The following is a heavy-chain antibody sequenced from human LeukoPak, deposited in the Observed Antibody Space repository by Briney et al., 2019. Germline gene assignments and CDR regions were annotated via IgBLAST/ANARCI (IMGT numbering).Heavy chain of an antibody. V-gene: IGHV3-20*01. CDR1: GFTFDDYG. CDR2: INRNGGST. J-gene: IGHJ4*02. CDR3: ARGFRNGPFDC. D-gene: IGHD2-8*01. Sequence: PGGSLRLSCEASGFTFDDYGMSWVRQPPGKGLEWVSGINRNGGSTDYADSVRGRFTISRDNAKNSHFLQMNSLRVEDTALYHCARGFRNGPFDCWGQGTLVTVSS.